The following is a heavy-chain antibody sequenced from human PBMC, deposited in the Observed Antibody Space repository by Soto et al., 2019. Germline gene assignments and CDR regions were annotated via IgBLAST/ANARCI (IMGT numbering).Heavy chain of an antibody. CDR1: GYTFTRYN. Sequence: ASVKVSCKASGYTFTRYNVHWVRQAPGQRLEWMGWINPGSGNTKYSQNFQGRVTITRDTSASIAYMELSSLRSEDTAVYYCASSRTLVRGPEAFDIWGQGTMVTVSS. D-gene: IGHD3-10*01. J-gene: IGHJ3*02. CDR2: INPGSGNT. CDR3: ASSRTLVRGPEAFDI. V-gene: IGHV1-3*01.